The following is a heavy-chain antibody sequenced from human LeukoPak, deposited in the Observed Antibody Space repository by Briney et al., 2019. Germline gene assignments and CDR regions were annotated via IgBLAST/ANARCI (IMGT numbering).Heavy chain of an antibody. V-gene: IGHV4-59*01. CDR3: ARDGGDGYSSFDY. CDR2: FYYSGNT. D-gene: IGHD5-24*01. Sequence: SETLSLTCTVSGGSISRYYWSWIRQPPGKGLEWIGYFYYSGNTNYSPSLKSRVTISGDTSKNQFFLKLSSVTAADTAVYYCARDGGDGYSSFDYWGQGTLVTVSS. CDR1: GGSISRYY. J-gene: IGHJ4*02.